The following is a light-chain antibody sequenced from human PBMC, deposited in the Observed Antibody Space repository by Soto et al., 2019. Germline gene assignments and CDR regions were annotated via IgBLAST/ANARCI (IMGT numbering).Light chain of an antibody. CDR2: GNN. CDR3: QSYDSRRTAYV. Sequence: QSVLTQPPSVAGAPGQRVTISCTGSSSSIGAGYDVHWYHQLPGAAPKLLVSGNNNRPSGVLDRFSASKSGTSAALAITGLQTEDEAQYYCQSYDSRRTAYVFGTGTKLTVL. V-gene: IGLV1-40*01. CDR1: SSSIGAGYD. J-gene: IGLJ1*01.